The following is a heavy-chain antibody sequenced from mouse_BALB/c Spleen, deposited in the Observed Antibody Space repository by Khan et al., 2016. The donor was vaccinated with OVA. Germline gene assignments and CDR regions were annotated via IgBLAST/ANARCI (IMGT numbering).Heavy chain of an antibody. J-gene: IGHJ3*01. CDR3: ARVNYDGFAY. CDR1: GYSITSGYS. V-gene: IGHV3-1*02. Sequence: EVQLQESGPDLVKPSQSLSLTCTVTGYSITSGYSWHWIRQFPGNKLEWMGYIHYSVSTNYNPSLKSRISITRDTSKNQFFLQLSSVNTENTATYYCARVNYDGFAYWGQGTLVTVSA. D-gene: IGHD1-1*01. CDR2: IHYSVST.